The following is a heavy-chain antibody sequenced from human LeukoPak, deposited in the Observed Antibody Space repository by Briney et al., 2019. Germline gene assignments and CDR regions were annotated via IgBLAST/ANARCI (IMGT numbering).Heavy chain of an antibody. CDR3: VRGAYSSSWLNFDY. CDR2: ISGSGGST. J-gene: IGHJ4*02. V-gene: IGHV3-23*01. Sequence: GGSLRLSCAASGFTFSSYGMSWVRQAPGKGLEWVSVISGSGGSTYYAASVKGRFTISRDNSRNTLYLQMNSLRAEDTAVYYCVRGAYSSSWLNFDYWGQGTLVTVSS. D-gene: IGHD6-13*01. CDR1: GFTFSSYG.